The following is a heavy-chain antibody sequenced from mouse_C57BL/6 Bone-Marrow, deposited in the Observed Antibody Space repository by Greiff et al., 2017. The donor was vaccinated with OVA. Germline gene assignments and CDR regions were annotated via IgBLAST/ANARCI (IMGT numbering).Heavy chain of an antibody. V-gene: IGHV5-4*01. CDR3: ARYSFRAMDY. CDR2: ISDGGSYT. Sequence: DVQLVESGGGLVKPGGSLKLSCAASGFTFSSYAMSWVRQTPEKRLEWVATISDGGSYTYYPDNVKGRFTISRDNAKNNLYLQMSHLKSEDTAMYDCARYSFRAMDYWGQGTSVTVSA. J-gene: IGHJ4*01. CDR1: GFTFSSYA. D-gene: IGHD2-12*01.